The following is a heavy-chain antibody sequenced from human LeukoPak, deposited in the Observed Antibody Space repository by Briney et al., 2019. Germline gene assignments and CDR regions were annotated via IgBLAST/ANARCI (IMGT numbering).Heavy chain of an antibody. CDR1: GYTFTDYY. V-gene: IGHV1-2*02. Sequence: ASVTVSCKASGYTFTDYYMHWVRQAPGQGPEWIGWINPNTGGTNYPQKFEGRVTMTRDTSISTAYMELTRLRSDDTAVYYCASGINYNSGWYGSFDSWGQGTLVTVSS. CDR3: ASGINYNSGWYGSFDS. D-gene: IGHD6-19*01. CDR2: INPNTGGT. J-gene: IGHJ4*02.